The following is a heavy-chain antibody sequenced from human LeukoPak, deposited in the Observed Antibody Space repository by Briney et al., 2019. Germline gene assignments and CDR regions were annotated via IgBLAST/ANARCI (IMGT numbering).Heavy chain of an antibody. V-gene: IGHV1-69*13. CDR1: GGTFSSYA. Sequence: GASVKVSCKASGGTFSSYAISWVRQAPGQGLEWMGGIIPIFGTANYAQKFQGRVTITADESTSTAYMELSSLRSEDTAVYYCARHYCSGGSCYDNWGQGTLVIVSS. J-gene: IGHJ4*02. D-gene: IGHD2-15*01. CDR2: IIPIFGTA. CDR3: ARHYCSGGSCYDN.